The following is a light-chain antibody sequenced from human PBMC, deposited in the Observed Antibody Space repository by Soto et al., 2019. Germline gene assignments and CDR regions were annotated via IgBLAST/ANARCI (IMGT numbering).Light chain of an antibody. J-gene: IGKJ5*01. CDR3: QHSYSNFPIT. V-gene: IGKV1-39*01. CDR1: QNINNY. CDR2: DAS. Sequence: DIQMTQSPSFLSASVGDRVTITCQASQNINNYLNWYQQKPGKAPNLLIFDASSLQSGVPSRFSGRGSGAEYTLTISSLQPEDFATYFCQHSYSNFPITFGQGTRLEIK.